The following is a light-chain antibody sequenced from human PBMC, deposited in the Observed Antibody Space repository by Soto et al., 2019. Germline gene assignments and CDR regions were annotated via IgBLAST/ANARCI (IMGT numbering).Light chain of an antibody. J-gene: IGKJ4*01. Sequence: EIVLTQSPATLSVSPVERATLSCRASQSVSRYVAWYQHKPGQAPRLLVYDASDRAAGVPARFSGSGSGTDFPLTISSLEPDDFASYYCQQRSNWPLTFGGGTKVDIK. CDR1: QSVSRY. V-gene: IGKV3-11*01. CDR2: DAS. CDR3: QQRSNWPLT.